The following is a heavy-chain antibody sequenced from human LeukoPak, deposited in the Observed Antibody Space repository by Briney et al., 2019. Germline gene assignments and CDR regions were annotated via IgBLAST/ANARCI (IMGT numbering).Heavy chain of an antibody. CDR1: GYTFTSYA. D-gene: IGHD6-13*01. CDR3: ARDGTDLAAAGFDY. Sequence: ASVKVSCKASGYTFTSYAMNWVRQAPGQGLEWMGWINTNTGNPTYAQGFTGRFVFSLDTSVSTAYLQISSLKAEDTAVYYCARDGTDLAAAGFDYWGQGTLVTVSS. V-gene: IGHV7-4-1*02. CDR2: INTNTGNP. J-gene: IGHJ4*02.